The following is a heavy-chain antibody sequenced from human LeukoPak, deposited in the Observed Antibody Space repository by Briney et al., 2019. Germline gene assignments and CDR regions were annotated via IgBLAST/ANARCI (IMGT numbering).Heavy chain of an antibody. CDR2: IYYSGST. V-gene: IGHV4-39*07. CDR3: ARERVTTTSFDY. D-gene: IGHD2/OR15-2a*01. CDR1: GGSISSSSYY. Sequence: SETLFLTCTVSGGSISSSSYYWGWIRQPPGKGLEWIGSIYYSGSTYYNPSLKSRVTISVDTSKNQFSLKLNSVTAADTAVYYCARERVTTTSFDYWGQGVLVTVSS. J-gene: IGHJ4*02.